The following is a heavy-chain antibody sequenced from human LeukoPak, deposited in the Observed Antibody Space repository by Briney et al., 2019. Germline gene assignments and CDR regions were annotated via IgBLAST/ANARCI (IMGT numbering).Heavy chain of an antibody. CDR2: ISSSSSYI. CDR3: ARGERLVPAAPFDY. CDR1: GFTFSSYS. V-gene: IGHV3-21*01. Sequence: GGSLRLSCAASGFTFSSYSMNWVRQAPGKGLEWVSSISSSSSYIYYADSVKGRFTISRDNAKNSLYLQMNSLRAEDTAVYYCARGERLVPAAPFDYWGQGTLVTVPS. J-gene: IGHJ4*02. D-gene: IGHD2-2*01.